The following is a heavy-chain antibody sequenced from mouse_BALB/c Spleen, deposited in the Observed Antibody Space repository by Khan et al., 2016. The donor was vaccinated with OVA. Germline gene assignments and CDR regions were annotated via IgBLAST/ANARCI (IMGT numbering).Heavy chain of an antibody. CDR1: GFSLTDYD. CDR3: AKGVWSYYYAVDY. J-gene: IGHJ4*01. CDR2: IWGGGTT. Sequence: VELVESGPGLVAPSQSLSITCSVSGFSLTDYDVSWIRQPPGKGLEWLGVIWGGGTTYYNSVLESRLSISKDNSKSRVFLKMNSLQTDDTAMYYCAKGVWSYYYAVDYWGQGTSGTVSS. V-gene: IGHV2-6-5*01.